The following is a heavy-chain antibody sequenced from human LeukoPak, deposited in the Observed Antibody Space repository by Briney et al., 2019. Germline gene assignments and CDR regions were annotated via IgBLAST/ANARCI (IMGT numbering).Heavy chain of an antibody. CDR1: GGTFSSYA. J-gene: IGHJ3*02. D-gene: IGHD3-3*01. Sequence: ASVKVSCKASGGTFSSYAICWVRQAPGQGLEWMGGIIPIFGTANYAQKFQGRVTITTDESTSTAYMELSSLRSEDTAVYYCARALSISLSDAFDIWGQGTMVTVSS. CDR2: IIPIFGTA. V-gene: IGHV1-69*05. CDR3: ARALSISLSDAFDI.